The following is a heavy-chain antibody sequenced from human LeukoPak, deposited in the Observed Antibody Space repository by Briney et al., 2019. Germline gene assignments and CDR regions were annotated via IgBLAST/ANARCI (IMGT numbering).Heavy chain of an antibody. D-gene: IGHD3-10*01. CDR1: GGSINSNSFY. V-gene: IGHV4-39*01. J-gene: IGHJ5*02. CDR2: IYFTGST. CDR3: ARHLVVGRFDP. Sequence: SETLSLTCTVSGGSINSNSFYWGWIRHPPGKELEWIGSIYFTGSTYYNPSLKSRVIISVDTSKNQFSLKLRSMAAADTAVYYCARHLVVGRFDPWGQGTLVTVSS.